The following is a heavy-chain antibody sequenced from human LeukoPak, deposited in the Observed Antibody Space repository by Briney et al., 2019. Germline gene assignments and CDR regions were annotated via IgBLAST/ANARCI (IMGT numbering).Heavy chain of an antibody. CDR3: AREKNLGT. CDR1: GFTFGSYW. D-gene: IGHD3/OR15-3a*01. J-gene: IGHJ4*02. CDR2: IKEDGSDK. V-gene: IGHV3-7*05. Sequence: GGSLRLSGASSGFTFGSYWMSWVRQAPGKRLEWVATIKEDGSDKYYVDSVKGRFTISRDNVKNSVYLQMNSLRAEDTAVYYCAREKNLGTGGQGTLVTVSS.